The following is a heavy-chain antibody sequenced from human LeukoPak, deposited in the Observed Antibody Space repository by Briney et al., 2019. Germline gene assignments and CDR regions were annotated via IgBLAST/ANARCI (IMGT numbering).Heavy chain of an antibody. CDR1: GGSTSGSY. D-gene: IGHD1-26*01. Sequence: PSETLSLTCSVSGGSTSGSYWSWVRLPPGKGLKWIGYIHYTGSTDYSPSPKSRVTISIDTPKNQVPLRVTSVTAADTAVYYCARTGYGRDYYGMDVWGQGTTVTVSS. CDR2: IHYTGST. J-gene: IGHJ6*02. V-gene: IGHV4-59*01. CDR3: ARTGYGRDYYGMDV.